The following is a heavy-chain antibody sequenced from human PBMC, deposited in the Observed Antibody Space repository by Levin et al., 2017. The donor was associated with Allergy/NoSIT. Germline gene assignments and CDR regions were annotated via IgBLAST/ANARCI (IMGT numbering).Heavy chain of an antibody. J-gene: IGHJ3*02. CDR2: IIPILGIA. Sequence: KISCKASGGTFSSYTISWVRQAPGQGLEWMGRIIPILGIANYAQKFQGRVTITADKSTSTAYMELSSLRSEDTAVYYCASLGYCSSTSCVGDAFDIWGQGTMVTVSS. CDR1: GGTFSSYT. CDR3: ASLGYCSSTSCVGDAFDI. D-gene: IGHD2-2*01. V-gene: IGHV1-69*02.